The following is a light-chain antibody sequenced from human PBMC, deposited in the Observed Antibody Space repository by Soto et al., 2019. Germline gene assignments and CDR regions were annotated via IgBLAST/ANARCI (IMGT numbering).Light chain of an antibody. J-gene: IGKJ1*01. Sequence: DIQMTQSPSTLSASVGDRVIITCRASQSISGWLAWYQQKPGKAPKLLIYKASTLEIGVPSRFSGSGSGTEFTLTISSLQPDDFATYYCQQYDTYWTFGQGTKVEIK. CDR1: QSISGW. CDR2: KAS. V-gene: IGKV1-5*03. CDR3: QQYDTYWT.